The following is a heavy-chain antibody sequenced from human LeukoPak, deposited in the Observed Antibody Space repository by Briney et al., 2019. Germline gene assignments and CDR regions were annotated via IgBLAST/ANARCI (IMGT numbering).Heavy chain of an antibody. CDR1: GFTFNNYA. CDR3: AKDQDSYYYYYMDV. CDR2: ISGSGGIT. Sequence: GGSLRLSCAASGFTFNNYAMSWVRQAPGKGLEWVSAISGSGGITYYADSVKGRFTISRDNSKNTLYLQMDSLRVEDTAVYYCAKDQDSYYYYYMDVWGKGTTVTVSS. J-gene: IGHJ6*03. V-gene: IGHV3-23*01.